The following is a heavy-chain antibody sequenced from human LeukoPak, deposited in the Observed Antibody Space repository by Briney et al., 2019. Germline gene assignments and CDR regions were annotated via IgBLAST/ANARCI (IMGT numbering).Heavy chain of an antibody. J-gene: IGHJ4*02. CDR1: GFTFSSYW. D-gene: IGHD3-3*01. V-gene: IGHV3-7*01. Sequence: GGSLRLSCAASGFTFSSYWMSWVRQAPGKGLEWVANIKQDGSEKYYVDSVKGRFTISRDNAKNSLYLQMSSLRAEDTAVYYCARMDYDFWSGYYIDAYWGQGTLVTVSS. CDR2: IKQDGSEK. CDR3: ARMDYDFWSGYYIDAY.